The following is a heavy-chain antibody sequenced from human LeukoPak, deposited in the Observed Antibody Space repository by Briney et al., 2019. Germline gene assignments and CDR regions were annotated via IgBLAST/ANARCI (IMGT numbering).Heavy chain of an antibody. J-gene: IGHJ6*03. CDR2: INPSGGST. CDR1: GYTFTSYY. CDR3: ASGYCSGGSCPYYYYYYYMDV. V-gene: IGHV1-46*01. D-gene: IGHD2-15*01. Sequence: ASVKVSCKSSGYTFTSYYMHWVRQAPGQGLEWMGIINPSGGSTSYAQKFQGRVTMTRDTSTSTVYMELSSLRSEDTAVYYCASGYCSGGSCPYYYYYYYMDVWGKGTTVTLSS.